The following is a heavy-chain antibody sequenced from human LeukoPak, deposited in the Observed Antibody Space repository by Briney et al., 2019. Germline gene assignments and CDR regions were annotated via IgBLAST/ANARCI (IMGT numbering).Heavy chain of an antibody. CDR2: IIPSLGIA. CDR3: AQISSIAAVNYGMDV. V-gene: IGHV1-69*04. CDR1: GGTFSSYA. D-gene: IGHD6-6*01. J-gene: IGHJ6*02. Sequence: SVKVSCKASGGTFSSYAISWVRQAPGQGLEWMGRIIPSLGIANYAQKFQGRVTITADKSTSTAYMELSSLRSEDTAVYYCAQISSIAAVNYGMDVWGQGTTVTVSS.